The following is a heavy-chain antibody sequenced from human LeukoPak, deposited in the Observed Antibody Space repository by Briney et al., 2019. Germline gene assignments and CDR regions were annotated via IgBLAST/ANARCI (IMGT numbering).Heavy chain of an antibody. V-gene: IGHV3-11*01. CDR2: ISSSGSTI. D-gene: IGHD5-24*01. CDR1: GFAFSDYY. CDR3: ATHDLKKAMAFDI. Sequence: GGSLRLSCAASGFAFSDYYMSWIRQAPGKGLEWVSYISSSGSTIYYADSMKGRFTISRDNAKNSLYLQMNSLRAEDTAVYYCATHDLKKAMAFDIWGQGTMVTVSS. J-gene: IGHJ3*02.